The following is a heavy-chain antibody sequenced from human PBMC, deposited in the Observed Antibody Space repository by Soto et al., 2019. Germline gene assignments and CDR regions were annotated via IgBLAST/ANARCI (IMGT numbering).Heavy chain of an antibody. CDR2: IIPIFRTP. D-gene: IGHD6-13*01. V-gene: IGHV1-69*12. CDR1: GGTISSYA. CDR3: XXXXXQXXXXWYDDN. Sequence: QVQLLQSGPEVKKPGSSVKVSCKASGGTISSYAISWVRQAPGQGLEWMGGIIPIFRTPNYAQKFQGRVTITADDSATTAYMELSSLRSEXXXXXXXXXXXXQXXXXWYDDNWGQGTLVTVXS. J-gene: IGHJ4*02.